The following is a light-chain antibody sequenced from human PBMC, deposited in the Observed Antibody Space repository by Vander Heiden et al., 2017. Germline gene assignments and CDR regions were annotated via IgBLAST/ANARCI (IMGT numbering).Light chain of an antibody. CDR3: GTWDSSLSAGV. CDR1: SSNIGTNY. Sequence: QSVFTQPPSVSAAPGQKVTISCSGSSSNIGTNYVSWYQQLPGTAPKLLIYDNNKRPSGIPDRFSGSKSGTSATLGITGLQTGDEADYYCGTWDSSLSAGVFGGGTKLTVL. CDR2: DNN. V-gene: IGLV1-51*01. J-gene: IGLJ3*02.